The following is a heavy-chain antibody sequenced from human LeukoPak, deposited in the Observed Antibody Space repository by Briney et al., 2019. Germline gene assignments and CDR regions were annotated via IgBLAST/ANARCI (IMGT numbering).Heavy chain of an antibody. CDR1: GGSISSCGHS. V-gene: IGHV4-39*01. D-gene: IGHD6-13*01. CDR2: IYYTGRT. Sequence: SETLSLTCTVSGGSISSCGHSWGWIRQPPGKGLEWTGTIYYTGRTYYNPSLQSRITISVDTSSNQFSLKLSSVTAADTAVYYSAQSLGSNSWMGNWFDPWGQGTLVTVSS. J-gene: IGHJ5*02. CDR3: AQSLGSNSWMGNWFDP.